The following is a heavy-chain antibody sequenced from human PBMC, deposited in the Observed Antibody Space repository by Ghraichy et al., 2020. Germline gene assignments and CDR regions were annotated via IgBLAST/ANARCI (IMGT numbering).Heavy chain of an antibody. D-gene: IGHD3-9*01. CDR1: GGSFSGYY. Sequence: SETLSLTCAVYGGSFSGYYWSWIRQPPGKGLEWIGEINHSGSTNYNPSLKSRVTISLDTSKNQFSLKLSSVTAADTAVYYCARAGDHYDILTGYYMGYYMDVWGKGTTVTVSS. J-gene: IGHJ6*03. CDR2: INHSGST. V-gene: IGHV4-34*01. CDR3: ARAGDHYDILTGYYMGYYMDV.